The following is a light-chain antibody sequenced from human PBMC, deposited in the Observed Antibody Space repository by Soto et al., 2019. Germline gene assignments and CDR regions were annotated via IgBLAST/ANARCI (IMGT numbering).Light chain of an antibody. CDR3: CSYAGSYTYV. CDR1: SSDVGGYNY. CDR2: DVS. Sequence: QSALTQPRSVSGSPGQSVTISCTGTSSDVGGYNYVSWYQQHPGKAPKLMIFDVSKRPSGVPDRFSGSKSANTASLTISGLQAEDEADYCCCSYAGSYTYVFGTGTQLTVL. J-gene: IGLJ1*01. V-gene: IGLV2-11*01.